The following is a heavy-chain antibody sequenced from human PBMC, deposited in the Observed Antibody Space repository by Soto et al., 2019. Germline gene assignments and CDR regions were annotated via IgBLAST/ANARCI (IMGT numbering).Heavy chain of an antibody. J-gene: IGHJ6*02. V-gene: IGHV3-33*01. CDR3: ARDIAVAPYYYYYYGMDV. CDR1: GFTFSSYG. Sequence: GGSLRLSCAASGFTFSSYGMHWVRQAPGKGLEWVAVIWYDGSNKYYADSVKGRFTISRDNSKNTLYLQMNSLRAEDTAVYYCARDIAVAPYYYYYYGMDVWGQGT. CDR2: IWYDGSNK. D-gene: IGHD6-19*01.